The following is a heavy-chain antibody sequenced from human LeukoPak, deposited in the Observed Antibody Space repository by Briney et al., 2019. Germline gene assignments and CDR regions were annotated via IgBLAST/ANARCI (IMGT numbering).Heavy chain of an antibody. CDR1: GFTFSSYS. D-gene: IGHD5-24*01. CDR3: ARAVEMATIGDAFDI. Sequence: GGSLRLSCAASGFTFSSYSMNWVRQAPGKGLEWVSSISSSSSYIYYADSVKGRFTISRDNAKNSLYLQMNSLRAEGTALYYCARAVEMATIGDAFDIWGQGTMVSVSS. CDR2: ISSSSSYI. J-gene: IGHJ3*02. V-gene: IGHV3-21*04.